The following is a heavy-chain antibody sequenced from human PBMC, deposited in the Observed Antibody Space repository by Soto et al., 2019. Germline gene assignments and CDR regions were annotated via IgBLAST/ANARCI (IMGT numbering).Heavy chain of an antibody. CDR2: IQYNGYS. CDR1: GGSITNYY. D-gene: IGHD3-10*01. Sequence: QVQLQESGPGLVKPSETLSLTCTVSGGSITNYYCSWFRQPPGKGLEWIGYIQYNGYSAYNLSLKRQVTMSMDTSKTQFTLVLESVTATETAVYYCARHGFGSLHGLVDVGGQGTTVIVSS. V-gene: IGHV4-59*08. CDR3: ARHGFGSLHGLVDV. J-gene: IGHJ6*02.